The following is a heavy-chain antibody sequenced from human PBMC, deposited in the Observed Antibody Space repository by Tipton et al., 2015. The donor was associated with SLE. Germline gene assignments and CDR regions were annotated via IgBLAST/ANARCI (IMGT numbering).Heavy chain of an antibody. CDR1: GGSISSYY. V-gene: IGHV4-34*01. D-gene: IGHD1-26*01. CDR3: ARGVLGGSYPY. J-gene: IGHJ4*02. CDR2: INHSGST. Sequence: TLSLTCTVSGGSISSYYWSWIRQPPGKGLEWIGEINHSGSTNYNPSLKSRVTISVDTSKNQFSLKLSSVTAADTTVYYCARGVLGGSYPYWGQGTLVTVSS.